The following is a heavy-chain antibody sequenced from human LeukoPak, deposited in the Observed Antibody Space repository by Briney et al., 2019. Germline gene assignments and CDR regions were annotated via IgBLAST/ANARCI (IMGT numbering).Heavy chain of an antibody. D-gene: IGHD3-10*01. V-gene: IGHV1-2*06. Sequence: ASVKVSCKASGYTFIGYYVHWVRQAPGQGLEWMGRIDPKNGGTSYAQKFQGGVTMTRDTSITTAYMDLSSLRSDDTAVYYCVRDSMVSADYWGQGTLVTVSS. J-gene: IGHJ4*02. CDR1: GYTFIGYY. CDR3: VRDSMVSADY. CDR2: IDPKNGGT.